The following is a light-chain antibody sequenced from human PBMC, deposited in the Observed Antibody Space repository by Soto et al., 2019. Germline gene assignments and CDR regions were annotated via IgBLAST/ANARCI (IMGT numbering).Light chain of an antibody. CDR1: QIVSSSY. J-gene: IGKJ1*01. V-gene: IGKV3-20*01. Sequence: EIVLTQSTGTLSLSPGERGTLSWRASQIVSSSYLAWYQQKPGQAPRVLIYGASSRATGIPDRFSGSGSGTDVTLTISRLENEDVAVYYCQQYGSSPSTFGQGTKVDI. CDR2: GAS. CDR3: QQYGSSPST.